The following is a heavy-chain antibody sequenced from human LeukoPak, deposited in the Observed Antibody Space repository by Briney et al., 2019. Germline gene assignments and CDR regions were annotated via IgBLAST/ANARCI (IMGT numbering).Heavy chain of an antibody. Sequence: GGSLRLSCAASGFTFSSYSMNWVRQAPGKGLEWVSFLSGSGEIIYYADSVKGRFTISRDNAKNSLYLQMNSLRAEDTAVYHCARAGQNNWFDPWGQGTLVTVSS. CDR2: LSGSGEII. J-gene: IGHJ5*02. CDR1: GFTFSSYS. V-gene: IGHV3-48*04. CDR3: ARAGQNNWFDP.